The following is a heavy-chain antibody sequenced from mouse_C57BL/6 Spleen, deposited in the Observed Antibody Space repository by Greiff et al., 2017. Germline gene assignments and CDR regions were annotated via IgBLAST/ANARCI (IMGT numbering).Heavy chain of an antibody. CDR3: ARSGPTYYDYDGFDY. CDR2: IDPSDSYT. Sequence: QVQLQQPGAELVMPGASVKLSCKASGYTFTSYWMHWVKQRPGQGLEWIGEIDPSDSYTNYNQQFKGKSTLTVDKSSSTAYMQLSSLTSEDSAVYYCARSGPTYYDYDGFDYWGQGTTLTVSS. J-gene: IGHJ2*01. V-gene: IGHV1-69*01. D-gene: IGHD2-4*01. CDR1: GYTFTSYW.